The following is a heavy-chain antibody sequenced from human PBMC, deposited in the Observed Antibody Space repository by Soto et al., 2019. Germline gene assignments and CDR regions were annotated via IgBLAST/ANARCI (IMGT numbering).Heavy chain of an antibody. Sequence: ASVKVSCKASGYTVTSYGVSCVRQAPGQGLEWMGWISAFNGQTNYIQKVQGRVTLTAEASTSTAYMELRSLRSDDTAVYYCARGGDYYYGLDVWGQGTTVTVSS. CDR3: ARGGDYYYGLDV. V-gene: IGHV1-18*01. D-gene: IGHD3-16*01. CDR2: ISAFNGQT. CDR1: GYTVTSYG. J-gene: IGHJ6*02.